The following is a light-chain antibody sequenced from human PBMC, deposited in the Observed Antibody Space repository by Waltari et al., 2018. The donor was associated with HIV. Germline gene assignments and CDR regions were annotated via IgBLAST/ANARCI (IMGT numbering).Light chain of an antibody. CDR1: SSDIGSYNL. V-gene: IGLV2-23*02. CDR2: EVS. CDR3: CSYAGNSFVV. Sequence: QSALTQPASVSGSPGQSITISCTGTSSDIGSYNLVSWYQHHPGKAPKPMIYEVSTRPSGVSYRFSGSKSGNSASLTISGLQAEDEGDYYCCSYAGNSFVVFGGGTKLTVL. J-gene: IGLJ2*01.